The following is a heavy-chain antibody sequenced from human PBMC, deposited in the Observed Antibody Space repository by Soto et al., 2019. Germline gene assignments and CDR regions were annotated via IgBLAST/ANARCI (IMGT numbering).Heavy chain of an antibody. Sequence: QVQLQESSPGLVKPSQTLSLTCTVSGGSISSGGYYWSWIRQHPGKGLEWIGYIYYSGSTYYNPSLKSRVTISVDTSKNQFSLKLSSVTAADTAVYYCAREIGIPEIRWYYFDYWGQGTLVTVSS. CDR3: AREIGIPEIRWYYFDY. CDR2: IYYSGST. J-gene: IGHJ4*02. D-gene: IGHD5-18*01. V-gene: IGHV4-31*03. CDR1: GGSISSGGYY.